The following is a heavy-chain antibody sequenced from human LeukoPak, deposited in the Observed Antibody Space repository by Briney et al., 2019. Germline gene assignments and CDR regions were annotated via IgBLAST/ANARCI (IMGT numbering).Heavy chain of an antibody. Sequence: QPGGSLRLSCAASGFTFSSYSMNWVRQAPGKGLEWVSYISSSSSTIYYADSVKGRFTISRDNAKNSLYLQMNSLRAEDTAVYFCAKEYSSGWSYWYFDLWGRGTLVTVSS. CDR3: AKEYSSGWSYWYFDL. V-gene: IGHV3-48*01. D-gene: IGHD6-19*01. CDR1: GFTFSSYS. CDR2: ISSSSSTI. J-gene: IGHJ2*01.